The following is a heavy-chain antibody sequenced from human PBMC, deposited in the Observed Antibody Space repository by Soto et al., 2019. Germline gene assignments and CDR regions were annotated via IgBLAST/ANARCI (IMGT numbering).Heavy chain of an antibody. CDR1: GLRFSSYG. CDR2: IWFDGSKQ. V-gene: IGHV3-33*01. CDR3: ARELLYGSGSRDFHYYGMDV. Sequence: QVQLVESGGGVVQPGGSLRLSCAASGLRFSSYGILWVRQAPGKGLQWVAVIWFDGSKQYYADSVKGRFNISRDNSKNTVYLQMNSLRADDTAVYYCARELLYGSGSRDFHYYGMDVWGQGTTVTVSS. D-gene: IGHD3-10*01. J-gene: IGHJ6*02.